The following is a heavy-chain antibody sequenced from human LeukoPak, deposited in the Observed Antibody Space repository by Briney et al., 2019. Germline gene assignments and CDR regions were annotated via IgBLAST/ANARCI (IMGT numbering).Heavy chain of an antibody. V-gene: IGHV3-15*07. J-gene: IGHJ4*02. CDR1: GFTFSSYA. CDR3: TTGVRSGYYPY. Sequence: GGSLRLSCAASGFTFSSYAMNWVRQAPGKGLEWVGRIQNKADGGTTDYAAPVKGRFIVSRDFSKNKVYLQMNSLTTEDTAVYYCTTGVRSGYYPYWGQGTLVTVSS. CDR2: IQNKADGGTT. D-gene: IGHD3-22*01.